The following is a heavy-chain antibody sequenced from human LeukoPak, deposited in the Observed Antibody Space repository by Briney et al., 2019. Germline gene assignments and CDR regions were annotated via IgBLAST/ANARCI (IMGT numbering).Heavy chain of an antibody. J-gene: IGHJ6*03. CDR2: IYTSGST. V-gene: IGHV4-61*02. CDR1: GGSISSGSYY. Sequence: SETLSLTCTVSGGSISSGSYYWSWIRQPAGKGLEWIGRIYTSGSTNYNPSLKSRVTISVDTSKNQFSPKRSSVTAADTAVYYCAREGLATTYYYYYYMDVWGKGTTVTISS. D-gene: IGHD5-24*01. CDR3: AREGLATTYYYYYYMDV.